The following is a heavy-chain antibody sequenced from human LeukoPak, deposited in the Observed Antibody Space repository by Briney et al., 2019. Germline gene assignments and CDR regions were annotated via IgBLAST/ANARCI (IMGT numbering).Heavy chain of an antibody. V-gene: IGHV4-4*07. D-gene: IGHD6-13*01. Sequence: SETLSLTCTVSGGSISSYYWSWIRQPAGKGLEWIGRIYTSGSTNYNPSLKSRVTMSVDTSKNQFSLKLSSVTAADTAVYYCARLAGIAAAGTFDYRGQGTLVTVSS. CDR2: IYTSGST. J-gene: IGHJ4*02. CDR1: GGSISSYY. CDR3: ARLAGIAAAGTFDY.